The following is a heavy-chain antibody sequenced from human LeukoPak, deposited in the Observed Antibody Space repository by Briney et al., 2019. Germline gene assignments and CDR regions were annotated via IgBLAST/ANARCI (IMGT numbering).Heavy chain of an antibody. CDR3: ARDVWTGVAVSDY. V-gene: IGHV3-7*01. CDR2: IKEDGSIQ. D-gene: IGHD6-19*01. CDR1: GFTFSSYW. J-gene: IGHJ4*02. Sequence: PGGSLRLSCVASGFTFSSYWMTWGRQAPGKGLEWLANIKEDGSIQYYLESVRGRFTISRDNAKTSVYLQLNSLRADDTAVYYCARDVWTGVAVSDYWGQGTLVTVSS.